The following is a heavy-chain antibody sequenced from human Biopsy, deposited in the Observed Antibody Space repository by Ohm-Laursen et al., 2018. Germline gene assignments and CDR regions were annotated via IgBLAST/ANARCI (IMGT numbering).Heavy chain of an antibody. V-gene: IGHV1-8*01. J-gene: IGHJ2*01. CDR3: ARGRRHCSGTCSRWYFDL. Sequence: ASVKVSCKASGYTFTSYDINWVRQATGQGLEWMGWINPKSGDTDYPQNFQGRVSMTRDTSISTAYMDLSRLRSDDTAVYYCARGRRHCSGTCSRWYFDLWGRGKLVTVSS. CDR2: INPKSGDT. D-gene: IGHD2-2*01. CDR1: GYTFTSYD.